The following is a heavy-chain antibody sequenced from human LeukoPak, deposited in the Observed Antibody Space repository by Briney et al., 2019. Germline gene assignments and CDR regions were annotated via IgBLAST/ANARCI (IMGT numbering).Heavy chain of an antibody. CDR1: GYTFTSYY. CDR3: ARGEVTYYYDSSGPKGGFFYY. Sequence: GASVKVSCKASGYTFTSYYMHWVRQAPGQGLEWMGIINPSDGSTRSAQKFQGRVTMTRDTSTTTVYMELSSLRFEDTAMYYCARGEVTYYYDSSGPKGGFFYYWGQGTLVTVSS. CDR2: INPSDGST. J-gene: IGHJ4*02. V-gene: IGHV1-46*01. D-gene: IGHD3-22*01.